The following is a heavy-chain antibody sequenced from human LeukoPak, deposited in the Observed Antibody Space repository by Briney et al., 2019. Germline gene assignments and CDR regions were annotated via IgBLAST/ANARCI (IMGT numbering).Heavy chain of an antibody. Sequence: SETLSLTCTVSGGSISSGGYYWSWIRQPPGKGLEWIGYIYHSGSTYYNPSLKSRVTISVDRSKNQFSLKLSSVTAADTAVYYCARGGYSSSSYYFDYWGQGTLVTVCS. CDR3: ARGGYSSSSYYFDY. V-gene: IGHV4-30-2*01. CDR2: IYHSGST. CDR1: GGSISSGGYY. D-gene: IGHD6-13*01. J-gene: IGHJ4*02.